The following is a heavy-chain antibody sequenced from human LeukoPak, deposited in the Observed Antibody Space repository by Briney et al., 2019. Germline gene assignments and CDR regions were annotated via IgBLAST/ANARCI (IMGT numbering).Heavy chain of an antibody. V-gene: IGHV1-18*01. Sequence: ASVKVSCKASGYTFTNYAISWVRQAPGQGLEWMGWISGYNGNTNYAQKLQGRVTMTTDTSTSTAYMELRSLRSDDTAVYYCARDQDYYDSSGTLDYWGQGTLVTVSS. CDR1: GYTFTNYA. CDR2: ISGYNGNT. CDR3: ARDQDYYDSSGTLDY. J-gene: IGHJ4*02. D-gene: IGHD3-22*01.